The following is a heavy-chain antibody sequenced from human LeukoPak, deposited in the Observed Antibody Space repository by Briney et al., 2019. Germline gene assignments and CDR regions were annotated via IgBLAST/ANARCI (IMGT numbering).Heavy chain of an antibody. CDR2: IIPILGIA. D-gene: IGHD1-26*01. CDR3: ARPVSGSYLDY. J-gene: IGHJ4*02. CDR1: GGTFSSYA. V-gene: IGHV1-69*04. Sequence: GSSVKVSCKASGGTFSSYAISWVRQAPGQGLEWMGRIIPILGIANYAQKFQGRVTITADKSTSTAYMELSSPRSEDTAVYYCARPVSGSYLDYWGQGTLVTVSS.